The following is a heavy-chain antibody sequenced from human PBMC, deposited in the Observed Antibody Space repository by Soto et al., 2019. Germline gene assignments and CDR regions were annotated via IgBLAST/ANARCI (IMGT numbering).Heavy chain of an antibody. Sequence: QVLLVQSEAEVKKPGASVRVSCKTSGYIFSNYAISWVRQAPGQGRERMGSISRYKIKYSQKVEDRVTMTTDTSTGTAYMELRSLRSDDTAVYYCARDHSMDGRFRLDPWGQGTLVTVSS. J-gene: IGHJ5*02. CDR2: ISRYKI. D-gene: IGHD2-2*03. CDR3: ARDHSMDGRFRLDP. CDR1: GYIFSNYA. V-gene: IGHV1-18*01.